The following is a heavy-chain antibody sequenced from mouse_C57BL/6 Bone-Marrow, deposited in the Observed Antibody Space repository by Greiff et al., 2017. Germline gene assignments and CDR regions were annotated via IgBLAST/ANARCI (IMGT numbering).Heavy chain of an antibody. Sequence: QVQLQQPGAELVKPGASVKLSCKASGYTFTSYWMHWVKQRPGQGLEWIGMIHPNSGSTNYNEKFKSKATLTVDKSSSTAYIQLSSLTSEDSAFYYCARYSNFLYWYFDVWGTGTTVTVSS. CDR3: ARYSNFLYWYFDV. CDR1: GYTFTSYW. CDR2: IHPNSGST. D-gene: IGHD2-5*01. V-gene: IGHV1-64*01. J-gene: IGHJ1*03.